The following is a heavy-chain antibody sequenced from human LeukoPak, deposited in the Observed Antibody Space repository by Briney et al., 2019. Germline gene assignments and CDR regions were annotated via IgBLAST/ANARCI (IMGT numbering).Heavy chain of an antibody. Sequence: AVPVTFKSSGYTFTPYRFRWVRQPPGQGLEWMGWISGYKGNTTYAKKLQGRFTMTTDTSTSTAYMELRSLRSDDTTVYYCARDRRLIRYHNWFDPWGQGTLVTVSS. V-gene: IGHV1-18*01. D-gene: IGHD1-14*01. CDR3: ARDRRLIRYHNWFDP. CDR2: ISGYKGNT. CDR1: GYTFTPYR. J-gene: IGHJ5*02.